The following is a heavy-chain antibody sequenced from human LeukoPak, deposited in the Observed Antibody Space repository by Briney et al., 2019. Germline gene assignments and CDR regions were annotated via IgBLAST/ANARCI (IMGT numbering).Heavy chain of an antibody. CDR3: ARGRGTYYYDSSGYRPYGFDP. Sequence: GGSLRLSCAASGFTFSAYDMHWVRQAPGKGLEWVAVIWYDGSNKYYADSVKGRFTISRDNSKNTLYLQMNSLRAEDTAVYYCARGRGTYYYDSSGYRPYGFDPWGQGTLVTVSS. V-gene: IGHV3-33*08. D-gene: IGHD3-22*01. J-gene: IGHJ5*02. CDR2: IWYDGSNK. CDR1: GFTFSAYD.